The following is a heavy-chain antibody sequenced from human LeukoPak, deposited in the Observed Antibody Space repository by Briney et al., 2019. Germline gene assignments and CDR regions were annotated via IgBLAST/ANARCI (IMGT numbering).Heavy chain of an antibody. D-gene: IGHD3-3*01. V-gene: IGHV4-30-2*01. CDR3: ARGVSGGVFDY. CDR1: GGSISSGGYS. CDR2: IYHSGST. J-gene: IGHJ4*02. Sequence: SQTLSLTCAVSGGSISSGGYSWSWIRQPPGKGLEGIGYIYHSGSTYYNPSLKSRVTISVDRYKNQFSLKLSSVTAADTAVYYCARGVSGGVFDYWGQGTLVTVSS.